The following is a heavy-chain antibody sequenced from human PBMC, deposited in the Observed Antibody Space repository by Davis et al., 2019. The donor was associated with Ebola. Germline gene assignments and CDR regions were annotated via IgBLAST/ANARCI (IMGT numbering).Heavy chain of an antibody. CDR3: ARDIPTVNPLDY. D-gene: IGHD4-17*01. CDR1: GYTFTSYA. V-gene: IGHV1-3*01. J-gene: IGHJ4*02. CDR2: INAGNGNT. Sequence: AASVKVSCKASGYTFTSYAMHWVRQAPGQRLEWMGWINAGNGNTKYSQKFQGRVTITRDTSTSTAYMELRSLRYDDTAVYYCARDIPTVNPLDYWGQGTLVTVSS.